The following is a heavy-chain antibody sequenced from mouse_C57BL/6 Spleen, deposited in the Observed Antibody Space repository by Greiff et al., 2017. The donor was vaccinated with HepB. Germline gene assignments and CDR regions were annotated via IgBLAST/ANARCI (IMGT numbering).Heavy chain of an antibody. CDR1: GFPLTSYG. CDR3: ARVIYDGAMDY. V-gene: IGHV2-2*01. J-gene: IGHJ4*01. CDR2: IWSGGST. Sequence: QVQLKQSGPGLVQPSQSLSITCTVSGFPLTSYGVHWVRQSPGKGLEWLGVIWSGGSTDYNAAFISRLSISKDNSKSQVFFKMNSLQADDTAIYYCARVIYDGAMDYWGQGTSVTVSS. D-gene: IGHD2-3*01.